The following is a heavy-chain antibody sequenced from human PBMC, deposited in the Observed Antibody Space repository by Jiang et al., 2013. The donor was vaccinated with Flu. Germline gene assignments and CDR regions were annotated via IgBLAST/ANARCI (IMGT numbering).Heavy chain of an antibody. CDR1: GYTFTSYY. CDR2: INPSGGST. D-gene: IGHD5-12*01. Sequence: GAEVKKPGASVKVSCKASGYTFTSYYMHWVRQAPGQGLEWMGIINPSGGSTSYAQKFQGRVTMTRDTSTSTVYMELSSLRSEDTAVYYCARDGRGGYDLRYYYGMDVWGKGTTVT. J-gene: IGHJ6*04. V-gene: IGHV1-46*01. CDR3: ARDGRGGYDLRYYYGMDV.